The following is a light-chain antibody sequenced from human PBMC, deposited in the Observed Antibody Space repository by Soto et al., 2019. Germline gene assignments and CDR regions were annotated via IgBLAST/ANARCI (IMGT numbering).Light chain of an antibody. CDR3: SSYTSSSTYV. CDR2: DVS. CDR1: SSDVGGYNY. Sequence: QSALTQHASVSGSPGQSITMSCTGTSSDVGGYNYVSWYQQHPGKAPKLMIYDVSNRPSGVSNRFSGSKSGNTASLTISGLQAEDEADYYCSSYTSSSTYVFGTGTKVTVL. J-gene: IGLJ1*01. V-gene: IGLV2-14*01.